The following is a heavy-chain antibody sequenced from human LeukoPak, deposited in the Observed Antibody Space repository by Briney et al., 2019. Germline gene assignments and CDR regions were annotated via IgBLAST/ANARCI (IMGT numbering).Heavy chain of an antibody. CDR3: ARLDYDYVWGSYRLRGNAFDI. CDR1: GGSFSGYY. CDR2: INHSGST. J-gene: IGHJ3*02. D-gene: IGHD3-16*02. Sequence: SETLSLTCAVYGGSFSGYYWSWIRQPPGKGLEWIGEINHSGSTNYNPSLKSRVTISVDTSKNQFSLKLSSVTAADTAVYYCARLDYDYVWGSYRLRGNAFDIWGQGTMVTVSS. V-gene: IGHV4-34*01.